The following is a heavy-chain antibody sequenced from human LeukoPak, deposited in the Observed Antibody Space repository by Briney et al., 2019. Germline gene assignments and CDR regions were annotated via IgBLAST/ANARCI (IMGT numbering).Heavy chain of an antibody. CDR3: AKGISGEDYRLFF. Sequence: GGSLRLSCTASGFTFSNNGIHWVRQAPGKGLEWAAFIKSDESNKHYADSVKGRFTISRDNSKNTLYLQMNSLRPEDTAVYYCAKGISGEDYRLFFWGQGALVTVSS. V-gene: IGHV3-30*02. D-gene: IGHD3-16*02. J-gene: IGHJ4*02. CDR2: IKSDESNK. CDR1: GFTFSNNG.